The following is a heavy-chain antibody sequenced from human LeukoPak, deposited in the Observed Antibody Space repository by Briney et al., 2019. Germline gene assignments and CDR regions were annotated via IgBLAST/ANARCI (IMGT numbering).Heavy chain of an antibody. V-gene: IGHV3-7*05. Sequence: PWGSLRLSCAASGFTFSSYWMSWVRQAPGKGLEWVANIKQDGSEKYYVDSVKGRFTISRDNSKNTVYLQMNSLRAEDTALYYCAKRGGGDPRRKGFDYWGQETMAAV. CDR3: AKRGGGDPRRKGFDY. D-gene: IGHD1-1*01. J-gene: IGHJ4*02. CDR1: GFTFSSYW. CDR2: IKQDGSEK.